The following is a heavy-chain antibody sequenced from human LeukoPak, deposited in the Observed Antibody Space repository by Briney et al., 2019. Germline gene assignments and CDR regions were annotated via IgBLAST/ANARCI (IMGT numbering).Heavy chain of an antibody. V-gene: IGHV4-30-2*01. Sequence: ASETLSLTCAVSGGSISSGGYSWSWIRQPPGTGLEWIGYIYHSGGTYYNPSLKSRVTISVDRSKNQFSLKLSSVTAADTAVYYCAREHCSSTSCLGGFDPWGQGTLVTVSS. CDR2: IYHSGGT. D-gene: IGHD2-2*01. J-gene: IGHJ5*02. CDR3: AREHCSSTSCLGGFDP. CDR1: GGSISSGGYS.